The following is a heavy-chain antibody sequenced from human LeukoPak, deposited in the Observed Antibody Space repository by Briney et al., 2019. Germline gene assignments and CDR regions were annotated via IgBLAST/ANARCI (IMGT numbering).Heavy chain of an antibody. D-gene: IGHD6-13*01. CDR1: RYTFTVHY. Sequence: ASVKVSCKASRYTFTVHYFHWVRQAPGQGLEWMGWINPNSGGTKSAQKFQGRVTVTRDTSISTVYMEVSRLTSDDTAVYYCARGGGRSWYDYWGQGTLVTVSS. CDR3: ARGGGRSWYDY. CDR2: INPNSGGT. J-gene: IGHJ4*02. V-gene: IGHV1-2*02.